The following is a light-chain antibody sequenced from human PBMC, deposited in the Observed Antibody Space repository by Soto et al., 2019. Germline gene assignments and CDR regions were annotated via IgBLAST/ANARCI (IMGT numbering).Light chain of an antibody. V-gene: IGKV3-15*01. Sequence: EIVMTQSPTTLSVSPGERATLSCRASQSVSSNLAWYQQKPGQAPRLLIYGASTRATGIPATFSGSGSGTDFTLTISCLQSQDFSAYYCQQYNNWPLYTFGQGTKLEIK. J-gene: IGKJ2*01. CDR3: QQYNNWPLYT. CDR1: QSVSSN. CDR2: GAS.